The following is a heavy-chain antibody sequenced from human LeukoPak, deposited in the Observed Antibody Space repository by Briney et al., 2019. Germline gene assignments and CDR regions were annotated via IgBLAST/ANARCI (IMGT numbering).Heavy chain of an antibody. V-gene: IGHV3-30*02. D-gene: IGHD3-10*01. CDR2: IPDDGSNK. CDR1: GFTFSNFG. CDR3: AKDLWFPYYYYMDV. Sequence: GGSLRLSCAAPGFTFSNFGMHWVRQASGKGLEWVAFIPDDGSNKYYANSVKGRLTISRDNSKNTLYLQMNSLRPEDTGLHYCAKDLWFPYYYYMDVWGKGTTVTVSS. J-gene: IGHJ6*03.